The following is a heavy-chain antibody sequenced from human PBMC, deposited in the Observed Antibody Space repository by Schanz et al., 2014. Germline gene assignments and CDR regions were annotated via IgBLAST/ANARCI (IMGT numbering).Heavy chain of an antibody. CDR3: ARDAVALVPEYFMDV. Sequence: QVQLVQSGAEVKKPGSSVKVSCKASGGTFSSDTFSWVRQAPGQGLEWMGRIIPILGIANYAQNFQGRVTITADKSTSTAYMELTSQRSEDTAVYYCARDAVALVPEYFMDVWGKGTTVTVSS. CDR1: GGTFSSDT. CDR2: IIPILGIA. J-gene: IGHJ6*03. V-gene: IGHV1-69*08. D-gene: IGHD2-15*01.